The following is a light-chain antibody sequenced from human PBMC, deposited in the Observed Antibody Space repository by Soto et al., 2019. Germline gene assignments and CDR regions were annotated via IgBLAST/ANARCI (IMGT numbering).Light chain of an antibody. Sequence: QSALTQPASLSGSPGQSITISCTGTSSDIGAYDYVSWFQQHPGKAPKLMISEVNNRPSGVSNRFSGSKSGSTASLTISGIQAEDEADYYCSSYSTTSSPHVLFGGGTKLTVL. V-gene: IGLV2-14*01. CDR3: SSYSTTSSPHVL. CDR2: EVN. CDR1: SSDIGAYDY. J-gene: IGLJ2*01.